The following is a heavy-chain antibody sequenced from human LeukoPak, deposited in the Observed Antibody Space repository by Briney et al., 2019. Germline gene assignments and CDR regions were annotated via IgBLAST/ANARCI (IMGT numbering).Heavy chain of an antibody. D-gene: IGHD3-22*01. CDR3: ARGMYYYDSRNYFDY. V-gene: IGHV4-34*01. Sequence: PSETLSLTCAVYGGSFSGYYWSWIRQPPGKGLEWIGEINHSGSTNYNPSPKSRVTISVDTSKNQFSLKLSSVTAADTAVYYCARGMYYYDSRNYFDYWGQGTLVTVSS. CDR1: GGSFSGYY. CDR2: INHSGST. J-gene: IGHJ4*02.